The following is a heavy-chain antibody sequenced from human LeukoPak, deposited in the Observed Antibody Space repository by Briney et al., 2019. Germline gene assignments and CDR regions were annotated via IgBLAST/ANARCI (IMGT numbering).Heavy chain of an antibody. Sequence: GGSLRLSCAASGFTFSSYAMSWVRQAPGKGLEWVSAISGSGGSTYYADSVNGRFTISRDNSKNTLYLQMNSLRAEDTAVYYCAKDLGYCSSTSCSGGDYWGQGTLVTVSS. J-gene: IGHJ4*02. V-gene: IGHV3-23*01. CDR3: AKDLGYCSSTSCSGGDY. D-gene: IGHD2-2*01. CDR1: GFTFSSYA. CDR2: ISGSGGST.